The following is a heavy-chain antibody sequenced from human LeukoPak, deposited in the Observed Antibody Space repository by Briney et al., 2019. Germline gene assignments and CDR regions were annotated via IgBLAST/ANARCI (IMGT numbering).Heavy chain of an antibody. CDR3: AKGYYSGSGKYYFDF. Sequence: PGGSLRLSCAASGFTFTNAWMSWVRQAPGKGLEWVSVIGGSGSSTNYADSVKGRFTISRDNSKNTLYLQMSSLRVEDTAVYYCAKGYYSGSGKYYFDFWGQGTLVTVSS. CDR1: GFTFTNAW. J-gene: IGHJ4*02. V-gene: IGHV3-23*01. D-gene: IGHD3-10*01. CDR2: IGGSGSST.